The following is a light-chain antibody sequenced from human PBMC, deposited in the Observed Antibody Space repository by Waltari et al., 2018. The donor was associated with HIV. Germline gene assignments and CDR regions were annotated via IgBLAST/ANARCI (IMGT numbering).Light chain of an antibody. CDR2: DVS. CDR3: CSYAGSYTYV. V-gene: IGLV2-11*01. CDR1: SSDVGGYNS. J-gene: IGLJ1*01. Sequence: QSALTQPRSVSGSPGQSVTISCTGTSSDVGGYNSVSWYQQHPGKAPKLMIYDVSNRPSGVPDRFSGSKSVNTASLTIAGLQAEDEADYYCCSYAGSYTYVFGTGTKVTVL.